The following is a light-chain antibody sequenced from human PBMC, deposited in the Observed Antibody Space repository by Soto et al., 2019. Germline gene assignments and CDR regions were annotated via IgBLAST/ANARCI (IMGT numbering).Light chain of an antibody. V-gene: IGKV1-5*03. CDR3: QQYNSYRT. J-gene: IGKJ1*01. CDR2: KAS. CDR1: QGVGAN. Sequence: MTQSPATLSVSPGERATLSCRASQGVGANLAWYQQKPGKAPKLLIYKASSLESGVPSRFSGSGSGTEFTLTISSLQPDDFATYYCQQYNSYRTFGQGTKVEIK.